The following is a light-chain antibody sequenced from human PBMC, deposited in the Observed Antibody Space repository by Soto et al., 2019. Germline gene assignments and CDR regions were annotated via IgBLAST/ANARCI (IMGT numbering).Light chain of an antibody. CDR3: QQLYTLPFT. CDR2: GAS. J-gene: IGKJ5*01. V-gene: IGKV3D-7*01. Sequence: VMTQSPGTLSLSPGERATLSCRASQSVSNNYLAWYQQEPGQAPRLLIYGASRRATGVPARFSGSGSGTEFTLTISGLLPEDFAAYHCQQLYTLPFTFGQGTRLEIK. CDR1: QSVSNNY.